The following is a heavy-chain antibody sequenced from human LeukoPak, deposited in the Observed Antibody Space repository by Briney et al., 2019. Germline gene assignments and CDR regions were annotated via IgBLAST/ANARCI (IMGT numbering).Heavy chain of an antibody. V-gene: IGHV3-23*01. D-gene: IGHD2-15*01. CDR3: TKDATSGLYFYDC. CDR1: ALTFSSDS. J-gene: IGHJ4*02. CDR2: ISVSGGRT. Sequence: GGSLRLFCAAYALTFSSDSVRSVRQAPGKGLEWVSVISVSGGRTYYADSVKGRFTISRDNAKNTLYLEMNSLIAEDAVLYYSTKDATSGLYFYDCWGQGTLVTVSS.